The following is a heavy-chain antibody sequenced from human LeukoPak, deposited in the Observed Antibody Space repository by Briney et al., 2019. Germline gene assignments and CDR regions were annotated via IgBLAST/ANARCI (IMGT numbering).Heavy chain of an antibody. Sequence: SVKVSCKASGGTFSSYAISWVRPAPGQGLEWMGGIIPIFGTANYAQKFQGRVTITADESTSTAYMELSSLRSEDTAVYYCARVGRGITMIFRVHRAFDIWGQGTMVTVSS. CDR2: IIPIFGTA. J-gene: IGHJ3*02. V-gene: IGHV1-69*13. CDR1: GGTFSSYA. CDR3: ARVGRGITMIFRVHRAFDI. D-gene: IGHD3-22*01.